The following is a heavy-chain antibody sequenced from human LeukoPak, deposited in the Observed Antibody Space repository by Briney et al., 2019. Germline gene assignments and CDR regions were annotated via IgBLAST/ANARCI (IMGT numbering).Heavy chain of an antibody. J-gene: IGHJ4*02. D-gene: IGHD2-15*01. Sequence: GLEWVXXISGSGRSTYYADSVKGRFTISRDNSKNTLYLQMNSLRAEDTAVYYCAKDNGVVVVASNYFDYWGQGTLVTVSS. V-gene: IGHV3-23*01. CDR3: AKDNGVVVVASNYFDY. CDR2: ISGSGRST.